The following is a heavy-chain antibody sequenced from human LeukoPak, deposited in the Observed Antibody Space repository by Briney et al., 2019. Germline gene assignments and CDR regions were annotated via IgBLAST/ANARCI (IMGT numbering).Heavy chain of an antibody. CDR1: GGTFSSYA. CDR3: ARVYYYGMDA. Sequence: GASVKVSCKASGGTFSSYAISWVRQAPGQGLEWMGWISVYNGNTNYAQKFQVRVTMTTDTSTSTAYMELRSLRSDDTAVYYCARVYYYGMDAWGQGTTVTVSS. J-gene: IGHJ6*02. CDR2: ISVYNGNT. V-gene: IGHV1-18*01.